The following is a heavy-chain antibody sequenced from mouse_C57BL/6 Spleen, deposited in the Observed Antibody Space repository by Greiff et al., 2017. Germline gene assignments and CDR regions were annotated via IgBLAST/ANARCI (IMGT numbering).Heavy chain of an antibody. Sequence: VQLQQSGAELVRPGTSVKVSCKASGYAFTNYLIEWVKQRPGQGLEWIGVINPGSGGTNYNEKFKGKATLTADKSSSTAYMQLSSLTAEDSAVYFCARAGPITTVAARGDYYSMDYWGQGTSVTVSS. CDR3: ARAGPITTVAARGDYYSMDY. CDR2: INPGSGGT. CDR1: GYAFTNYL. V-gene: IGHV1-54*01. D-gene: IGHD1-1*01. J-gene: IGHJ4*01.